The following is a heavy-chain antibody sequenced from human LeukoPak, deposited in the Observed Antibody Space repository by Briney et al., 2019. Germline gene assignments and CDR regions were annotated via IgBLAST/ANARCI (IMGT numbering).Heavy chain of an antibody. J-gene: IGHJ3*02. V-gene: IGHV3-23*01. CDR1: GLSLTTFA. Sequence: GGSLRLSCAASGLSLTTFAMTWVRQAPGKGLEWVSSISNSGYDTYYAESVKGRFTISRDNSKDTYYLQMNSLRGEDTAVYYCVSDRSGYYAIWGLGTMVTVSS. CDR2: ISNSGYDT. D-gene: IGHD3-3*01. CDR3: VSDRSGYYAI.